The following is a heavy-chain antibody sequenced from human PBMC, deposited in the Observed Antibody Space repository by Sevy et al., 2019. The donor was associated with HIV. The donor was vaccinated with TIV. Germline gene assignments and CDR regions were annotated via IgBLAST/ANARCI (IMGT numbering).Heavy chain of an antibody. CDR3: AAIPKLGNFDY. CDR2: INSDGSST. D-gene: IGHD7-27*01. CDR1: GFTFSGYW. J-gene: IGHJ4*02. Sequence: GGSLRLSCVAAGFTFSGYWMHWVRQDPGKGLVWVSRINSDGSSTNYADSVKGRFTISRDNAKNTVYLRMNSLRAEDTAVYYCAAIPKLGNFDYWGQGTLVTVSS. V-gene: IGHV3-74*01.